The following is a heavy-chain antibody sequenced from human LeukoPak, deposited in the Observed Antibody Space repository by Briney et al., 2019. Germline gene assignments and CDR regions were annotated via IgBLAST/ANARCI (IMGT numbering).Heavy chain of an antibody. V-gene: IGHV1-69*04. CDR1: GGTFSSYA. D-gene: IGHD5-24*01. CDR3: AREPDRDRFDY. CDR2: IIPILGIA. Sequence: SVKVSCKASGGTFSSYAISWVRQAPGQGLEWMGRIIPILGIANYAQKFQGRVTITADKSTSTAYMELSSLRSEDTAVYYCAREPDRDRFDYWGQGTLVTVSS. J-gene: IGHJ4*02.